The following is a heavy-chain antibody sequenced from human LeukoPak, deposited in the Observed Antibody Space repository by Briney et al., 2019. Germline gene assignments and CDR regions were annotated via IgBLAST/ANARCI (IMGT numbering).Heavy chain of an antibody. D-gene: IGHD6-19*01. J-gene: IGHJ3*02. Sequence: GGSLRLSCAASGFTFDEYAMHWVRQTPGKGLEWVSLIRWDGGTTYYADSVKGRFTISRDNSKSTLYLQMNSLRAEYTAVYYCAKYYNSGWGNAFDIWGQGTTVTVS. V-gene: IGHV3-43D*03. CDR1: GFTFDEYA. CDR3: AKYYNSGWGNAFDI. CDR2: IRWDGGTT.